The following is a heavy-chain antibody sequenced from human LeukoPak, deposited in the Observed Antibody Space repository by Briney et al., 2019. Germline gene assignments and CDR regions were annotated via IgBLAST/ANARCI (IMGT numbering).Heavy chain of an antibody. V-gene: IGHV1-46*01. CDR2: INPSGGST. CDR1: GYIFTSYY. Sequence: ASVKVSCKASGYIFTSYYMHWVRQAPGQGLEWMGIINPSGGSTSYAQKFQGRVTMTRDTSTSTVYMELSSLRSEDTAVYYCARDGALQSYYDSSGYFAFDIWGQGTMVTVSS. D-gene: IGHD3-22*01. J-gene: IGHJ3*02. CDR3: ARDGALQSYYDSSGYFAFDI.